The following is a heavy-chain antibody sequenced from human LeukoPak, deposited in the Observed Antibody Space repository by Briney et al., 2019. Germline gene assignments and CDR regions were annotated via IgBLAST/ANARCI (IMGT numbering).Heavy chain of an antibody. CDR1: VGTFSSYA. Sequence: EASVKVSCKASVGTFSSYAISWVRQAPGQGLEWMGGIIPIFGTANYAQKFQGRVTITADESTSTAYMELSSLRSEDTAVYYCARGNIVVVPAANTPSSQDHAFDIWGQGTMVTVSS. J-gene: IGHJ3*02. V-gene: IGHV1-69*13. CDR2: IIPIFGTA. CDR3: ARGNIVVVPAANTPSSQDHAFDI. D-gene: IGHD2-2*01.